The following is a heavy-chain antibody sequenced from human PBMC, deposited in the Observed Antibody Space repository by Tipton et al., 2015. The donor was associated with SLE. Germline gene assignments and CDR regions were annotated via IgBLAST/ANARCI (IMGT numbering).Heavy chain of an antibody. Sequence: GSLRLSCAASGFTFSSYTMTWVRQAPGKGLEWVSSITGGSDGTTYADSVKGRFTISRDNSQNTLYPQMNSLRAEDTAVYYCALPRDSIGAYKPFNHWGQGTLVTVSS. J-gene: IGHJ4*02. CDR2: ITGGSDGT. CDR1: GFTFSSYT. D-gene: IGHD3-16*01. V-gene: IGHV3-23*01. CDR3: ALPRDSIGAYKPFNH.